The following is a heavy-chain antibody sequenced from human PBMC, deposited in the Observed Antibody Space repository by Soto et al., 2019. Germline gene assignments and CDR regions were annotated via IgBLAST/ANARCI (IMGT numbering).Heavy chain of an antibody. CDR3: AKDRGSKIFGVVDVPKFYYPDMDV. D-gene: IGHD3-3*01. Sequence: EVQLVESGGGVVRPGRSLRRSCAASGFTFDDYAMHWVRQAPGKGLEWVSGISWNSDFIAYADSVRGRFTVSRDKAKNFLYLEMNSLRADGPALYSCAKDRGSKIFGVVDVPKFYYPDMDVWGSGTTVIVSS. CDR2: ISWNSDFI. V-gene: IGHV3-9*01. CDR1: GFTFDDYA. J-gene: IGHJ6*04.